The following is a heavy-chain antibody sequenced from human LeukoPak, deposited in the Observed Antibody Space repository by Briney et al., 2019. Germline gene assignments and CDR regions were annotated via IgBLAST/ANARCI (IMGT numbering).Heavy chain of an antibody. J-gene: IGHJ4*02. CDR1: GGSFSGYY. CDR3: ARGSGYSYGTDFDY. CDR2: INHSGST. D-gene: IGHD5-18*01. Sequence: PSETLSLTCAVYGGSFSGYYWGWIRQPPGKGLEWIGEINHSGSTNYNPSLKSRVTISVDTSKNQFSLKLSSVTAADTAVYYCARGSGYSYGTDFDYWGQGTLVTVSS. V-gene: IGHV4-34*01.